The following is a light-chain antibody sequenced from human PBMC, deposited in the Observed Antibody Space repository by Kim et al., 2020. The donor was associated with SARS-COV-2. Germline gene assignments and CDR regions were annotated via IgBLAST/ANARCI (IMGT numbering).Light chain of an antibody. V-gene: IGLV3-21*04. CDR3: QVWDSDNDDRV. CDR1: GIGTKS. Sequence: APGKTARVTCGGRGIGTKSVHWYQQRPGPAPILVIYRDFDRPGGIPARFSGSNSANTATLIIRGVEAGDEADYYCQVWDSDNDDRVFGGGTQLTVL. CDR2: RDF. J-gene: IGLJ3*02.